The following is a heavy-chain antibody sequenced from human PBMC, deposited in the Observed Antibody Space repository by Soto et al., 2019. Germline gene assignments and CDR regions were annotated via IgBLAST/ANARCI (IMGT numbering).Heavy chain of an antibody. D-gene: IGHD4-17*01. CDR3: ARDPTKYGHYEIDDY. CDR2: IIPILGIA. V-gene: IGHV1-69*08. J-gene: IGHJ4*02. CDR1: GGTFSSYT. Sequence: QVQLVQSGAEVKKPGSSVKVSCKASGGTFSSYTISWVRQAPGQGLEWMGRIIPILGIANYEQKFQGRVTITADKSTSTAYMELSSLRSEDTAVYYCARDPTKYGHYEIDDYWGQGTLVTVSS.